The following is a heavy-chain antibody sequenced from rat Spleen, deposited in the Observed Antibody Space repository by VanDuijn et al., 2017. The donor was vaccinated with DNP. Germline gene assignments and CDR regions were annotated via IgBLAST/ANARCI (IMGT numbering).Heavy chain of an antibody. CDR2: ISPSGGTT. D-gene: IGHD1-12*02. V-gene: IGHV5-19*01. Sequence: EVQLMESGGGLVQPGRSLKLSCAASGFTFSNYDMAWVRQAPTKGLEWVASISPSGGTTYYRDSVKGLFTISRDNAKSNLYLQMDSLISEDTASYYGATHGSYDGGYYPFAYWGQGTLVTVSS. J-gene: IGHJ3*01. CDR1: GFTFSNYD. CDR3: ATHGSYDGGYYPFAY.